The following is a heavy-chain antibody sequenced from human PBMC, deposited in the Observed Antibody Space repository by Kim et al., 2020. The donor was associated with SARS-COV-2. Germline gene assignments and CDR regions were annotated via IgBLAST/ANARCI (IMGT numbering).Heavy chain of an antibody. CDR3: AKFDSGYECY. V-gene: IGHV3-30*18. Sequence: GGSLRLSCAASGFTFSSYGMHWVRQAPGKGLEWVAVISYDGSNKYYADSVKGRFTISRDNSKNTLYLQMNSLRAEDTAVYYCAKFDSGYECYWGQGTLVTVSS. CDR2: ISYDGSNK. D-gene: IGHD5-12*01. CDR1: GFTFSSYG. J-gene: IGHJ4*02.